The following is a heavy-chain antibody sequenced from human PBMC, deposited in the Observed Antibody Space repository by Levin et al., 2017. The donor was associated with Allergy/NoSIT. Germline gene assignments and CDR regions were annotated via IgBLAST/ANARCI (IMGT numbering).Heavy chain of an antibody. J-gene: IGHJ4*02. CDR1: GFTFSSYG. Sequence: LSLTCAASGFTFSSYGMHWVRQAPGKGLEWVAVIWYDGSNKYYADSVKGRFTISRDNSKNTLYLQMNSLRAEDTAVYYCARDSAPYYYDSSGAFDYWGQGTLVTVSS. V-gene: IGHV3-33*01. D-gene: IGHD3-22*01. CDR3: ARDSAPYYYDSSGAFDY. CDR2: IWYDGSNK.